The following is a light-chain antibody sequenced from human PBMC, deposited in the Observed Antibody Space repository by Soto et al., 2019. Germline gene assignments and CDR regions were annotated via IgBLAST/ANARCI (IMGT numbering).Light chain of an antibody. Sequence: EIVLTQSPGTLSLSPGERATLSCGASQSVSSNFLAWYQQNPGQAPRLLIYEASSRATGIPDRFSGSGSGTDFTLTISRLEPEDFAVYYCQQYGSSTATFGQGTKVDIK. CDR1: QSVSSNF. CDR2: EAS. V-gene: IGKV3-20*01. CDR3: QQYGSSTAT. J-gene: IGKJ1*01.